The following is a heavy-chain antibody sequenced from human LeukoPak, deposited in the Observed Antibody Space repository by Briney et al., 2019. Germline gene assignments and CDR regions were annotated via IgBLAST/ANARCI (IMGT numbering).Heavy chain of an antibody. CDR3: ARHSRNCSGGYCYLYY. CDR2: IYSGGTT. D-gene: IGHD2-15*01. J-gene: IGHJ4*02. V-gene: IGHV4-39*01. CDR1: GGSISSDSYY. Sequence: SETLSLTCAVSGGSISSDSYYWGWIRQPPGKGLEWIASIYSGGTTYYNPSLKSRVTISVDTSKNQFSLKLTSVTAADAAAYYCARHSRNCSGGYCYLYYWGQGTPVTVSS.